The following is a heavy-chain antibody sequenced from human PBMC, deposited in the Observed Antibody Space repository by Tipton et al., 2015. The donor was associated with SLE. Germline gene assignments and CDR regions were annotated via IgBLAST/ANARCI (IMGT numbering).Heavy chain of an antibody. V-gene: IGHV4-59*01. J-gene: IGHJ4*02. D-gene: IGHD6-13*01. CDR2: IYYSGST. CDR3: ARILAAAGTGGY. Sequence: TLSLTCTVSGGSISSYSWSWIRQPPGKGLEWIGYIYYSGSTNYNPSLKSRVTISVDTSKNQFSLKLSSVTAADTAVYYCARILAAAGTGGYWGQGTLVTVSS. CDR1: GGSISSYS.